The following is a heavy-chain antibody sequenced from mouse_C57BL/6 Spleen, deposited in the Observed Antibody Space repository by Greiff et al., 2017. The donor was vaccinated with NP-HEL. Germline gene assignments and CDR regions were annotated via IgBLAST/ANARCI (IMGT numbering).Heavy chain of an antibody. CDR3: TRDSGETGTDY. V-gene: IGHV5-9-1*02. CDR1: GFTFSSYA. CDR2: ISSGGDYI. Sequence: EVKLVESGEGLVKPGGSLKLSCAASGFTFSSYAMSWVRQTPEKRLEWVAYISSGGDYIYYADTVKGRFTISRDNARNTLYLQMSSLKSEDTAMYYCTRDSGETGTDYWGQGTTLTVSS. D-gene: IGHD4-1*01. J-gene: IGHJ2*01.